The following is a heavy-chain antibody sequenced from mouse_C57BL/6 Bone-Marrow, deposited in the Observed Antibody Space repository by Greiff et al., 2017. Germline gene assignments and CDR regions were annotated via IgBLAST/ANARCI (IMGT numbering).Heavy chain of an antibody. CDR3: AKIADYAMDY. CDR2: IWSGGST. V-gene: IGHV2-4*01. J-gene: IGHJ4*01. Sequence: VKLMESGPGLVQPSQSLSITCTVSGFSLTSYGVHWVRQPPGKGLEWLGVIWSGGSTDYNAAFISRLSISKDNSKSQVFFKMNSLQADDTAIYYCAKIADYAMDYWGQGTSVTVSS. CDR1: GFSLTSYG.